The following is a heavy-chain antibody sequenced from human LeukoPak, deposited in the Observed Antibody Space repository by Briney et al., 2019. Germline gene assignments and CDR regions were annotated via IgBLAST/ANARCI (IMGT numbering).Heavy chain of an antibody. Sequence: GGSLRLSCAASGFTFGSYGMHWVRQAPGKGLEWVAVIWYDGSNKYYADSVKGRFTNSRDNSKNTLYLQMNSLRAEDTAVYYCARDGGNQEYYDFWSGYSYYYYGMDVWGQGTTVTVSS. J-gene: IGHJ6*02. CDR3: ARDGGNQEYYDFWSGYSYYYYGMDV. CDR2: IWYDGSNK. CDR1: GFTFGSYG. D-gene: IGHD3-3*01. V-gene: IGHV3-33*01.